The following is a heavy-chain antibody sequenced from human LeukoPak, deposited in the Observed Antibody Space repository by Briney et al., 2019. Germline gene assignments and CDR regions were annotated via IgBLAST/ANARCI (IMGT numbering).Heavy chain of an antibody. CDR1: GFTFSSYW. J-gene: IGHJ4*02. D-gene: IGHD6-19*01. Sequence: GGSLRLSCAASGFTFSSYWMHWVRQAPGKGLVWVSRINSDGSSTSYADSAKGRFTISRDNAKNTLYLQMNSLRAEDTAVYYCAREQWLVRKGYDYWGQGTLVTVSS. CDR3: AREQWLVRKGYDY. V-gene: IGHV3-74*01. CDR2: INSDGSST.